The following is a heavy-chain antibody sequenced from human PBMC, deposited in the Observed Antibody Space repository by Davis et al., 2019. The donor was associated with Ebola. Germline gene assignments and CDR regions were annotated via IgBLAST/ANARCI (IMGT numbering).Heavy chain of an antibody. J-gene: IGHJ3*01. Sequence: GESLKISCAASGFTFSNYAMSWVRQAPGKGLEWVSTLCTSADTYYADSVKGRFTISRDNSKNTLHLQMNSLRVEDTAIYYCAKDTSNVWFDVWGQGTMVTVSS. CDR1: GFTFSNYA. CDR3: AKDTSNVWFDV. CDR2: LCTSADT. V-gene: IGHV3-23*01. D-gene: IGHD6-19*01.